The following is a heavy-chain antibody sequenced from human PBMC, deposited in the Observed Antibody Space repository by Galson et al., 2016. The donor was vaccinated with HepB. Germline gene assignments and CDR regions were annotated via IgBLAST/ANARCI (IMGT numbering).Heavy chain of an antibody. J-gene: IGHJ5*02. CDR1: GVSISTDNW. V-gene: IGHV4-4*02. D-gene: IGHD1-1*01. CDR3: ARGQLIHGFDP. Sequence: LTCAVSGVSISTDNWWSWVRQPPGKGLEWIGEIYHSGATNCNPSLMSRVTISVDKSKNQFSLNLNSVTAADTAVYYCARGQLIHGFDPWGQGTLVTVSS. CDR2: IYHSGAT.